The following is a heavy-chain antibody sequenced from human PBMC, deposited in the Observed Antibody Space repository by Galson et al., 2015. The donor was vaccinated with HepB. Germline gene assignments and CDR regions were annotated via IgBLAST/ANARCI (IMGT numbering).Heavy chain of an antibody. CDR1: GFTVSSNY. V-gene: IGHV3-53*01. Sequence: SLRLSCAASGFTVSSNYMSWVRQAPGKGLEWVSVIYSGGSTYYADSVKGRFTISRDNSKNTLYLQMNSLRAEDTAVYYCARGQMSCSGGSCYAYYFDYWGQGTLVTVSS. J-gene: IGHJ4*02. D-gene: IGHD2-15*01. CDR2: IYSGGST. CDR3: ARGQMSCSGGSCYAYYFDY.